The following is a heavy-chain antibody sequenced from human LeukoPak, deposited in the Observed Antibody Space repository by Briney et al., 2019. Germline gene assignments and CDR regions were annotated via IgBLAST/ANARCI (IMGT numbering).Heavy chain of an antibody. D-gene: IGHD3-3*01. V-gene: IGHV3-30*18. CDR2: ISYDGSNK. Sequence: GGSLSLSCAASGFTFISYGMHWVRQAPGKGLEWVAVISYDGSNKYYADSVKGRFTISRDNSKNTLYLQMNSLRGEDTAVYYCAKDPGKFWSGHDYWGQGALVTVSS. CDR1: GFTFISYG. CDR3: AKDPGKFWSGHDY. J-gene: IGHJ4*02.